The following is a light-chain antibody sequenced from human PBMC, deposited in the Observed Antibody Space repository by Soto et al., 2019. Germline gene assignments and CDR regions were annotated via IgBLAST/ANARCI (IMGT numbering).Light chain of an antibody. Sequence: QSALTQPASVSGSPGQSITISCTGTSSDVGGYDYVSWYQQHPGKAPKLMIYDVSNRPSGVSNRFSGSKSCNTASLTISGLQAEDEGDYYCSSYTSSSTLEIGGGTKLTVL. CDR3: SSYTSSSTLE. V-gene: IGLV2-14*03. CDR1: SSDVGGYDY. CDR2: DVS. J-gene: IGLJ2*01.